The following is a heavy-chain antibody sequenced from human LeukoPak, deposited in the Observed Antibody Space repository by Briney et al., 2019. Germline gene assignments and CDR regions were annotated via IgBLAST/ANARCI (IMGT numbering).Heavy chain of an antibody. CDR3: AGSLWFGDIPDPSYFDY. CDR1: GGSISSYY. J-gene: IGHJ4*02. Sequence: SETLSLTCTVSGGSISSYYWSWTRQPPGKGLEWIGYIYYSGSTNYNPSLKSRVTISVDTSKSQFSLKLSSVTAADTAVYYCAGSLWFGDIPDPSYFDYWGQGTLVTVSS. CDR2: IYYSGST. V-gene: IGHV4-59*01. D-gene: IGHD3-10*01.